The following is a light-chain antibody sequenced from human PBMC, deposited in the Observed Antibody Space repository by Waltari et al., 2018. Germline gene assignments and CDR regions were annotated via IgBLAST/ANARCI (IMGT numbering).Light chain of an antibody. V-gene: IGKV1-12*01. CDR2: SAS. CDR1: QGISNC. Sequence: DIQMTQSPSSVSASAGDRVTITCPASQGISNCLAWYQQKPEKAPKTLIYSASSLQTGVPERFSGSGSGTEFTLTISSLQPEDFATYYGQQDSSFPITFGPGTKVEIK. J-gene: IGKJ3*01. CDR3: QQDSSFPIT.